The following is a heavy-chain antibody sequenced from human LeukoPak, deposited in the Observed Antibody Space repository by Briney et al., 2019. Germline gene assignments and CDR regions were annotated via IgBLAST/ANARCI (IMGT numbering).Heavy chain of an antibody. CDR1: GGTFSSYA. Sequence: ASVKVSCKASGGTFSSYAISWVRQAPGQGLEWMGGIIPIFGTANYAQKFQGRVTITTDESTSTAYMELSSLRSEDTAEYYCARAMTRYCSSTSCHWFDPWGQGTLVTVSS. CDR2: IIPIFGTA. V-gene: IGHV1-69*05. CDR3: ARAMTRYCSSTSCHWFDP. D-gene: IGHD2-2*01. J-gene: IGHJ5*02.